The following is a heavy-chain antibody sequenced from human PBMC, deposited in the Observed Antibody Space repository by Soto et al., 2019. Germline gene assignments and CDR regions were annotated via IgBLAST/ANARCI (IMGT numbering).Heavy chain of an antibody. CDR1: GGSFSGYY. Sequence: PSETLSLTCAVYGGSFSGYYWSWIRQPPGKGLEWIGEINHSGSTNYNPSLKSRVTISVDTSKNQFSLKLSSVTAADTAVYYCARLDSSSWYGIRGYYYGMDVWGQGTTVTVSS. CDR2: INHSGST. J-gene: IGHJ6*02. V-gene: IGHV4-34*01. D-gene: IGHD6-13*01. CDR3: ARLDSSSWYGIRGYYYGMDV.